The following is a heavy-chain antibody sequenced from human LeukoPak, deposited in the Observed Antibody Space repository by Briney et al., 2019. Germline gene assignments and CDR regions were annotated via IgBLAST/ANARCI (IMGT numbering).Heavy chain of an antibody. D-gene: IGHD3-3*01. CDR3: ARANYDFWSGYYTGAFDI. Sequence: SSETLSLTCTVPGGSISSGGYYWSWIRQHPGKGLEWIGYIYYSGSTYYNPSLKSRVTISVDTSKNQFSLKLSSVTAADTAVYYCARANYDFWSGYYTGAFDIWGQGTMVTVSS. V-gene: IGHV4-31*03. CDR1: GGSISSGGYY. CDR2: IYYSGST. J-gene: IGHJ3*02.